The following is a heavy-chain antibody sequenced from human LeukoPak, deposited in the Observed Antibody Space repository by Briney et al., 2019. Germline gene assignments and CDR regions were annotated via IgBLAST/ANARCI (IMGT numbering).Heavy chain of an antibody. Sequence: GGSPRLSCSASGFTFSTYSMHWVRQAPGKGLELVSTINIKGDDAYYADSVKGRFTISRDHSRKTLYLQMSSLRAEDTAVYYCVKDLRGGGYYTSFDYWGQGTLVTVSS. CDR3: VKDLRGGGYYTSFDY. CDR2: INIKGDDA. V-gene: IGHV3-64D*08. J-gene: IGHJ4*02. D-gene: IGHD3-10*01. CDR1: GFTFSTYS.